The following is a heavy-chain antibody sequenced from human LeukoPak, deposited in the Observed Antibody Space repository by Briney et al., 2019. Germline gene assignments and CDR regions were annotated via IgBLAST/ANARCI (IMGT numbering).Heavy chain of an antibody. D-gene: IGHD1-1*01. Sequence: GGSLRLSCAASGFTFSSYWMYWVRQAPGKGLVWVSRINSDESSTSYADSVKGRFTISRDNAKNTLYLQMNSLRAEDTAVYYCATVVWNDARSPYYFDYWGQGTLVTVSS. V-gene: IGHV3-74*01. CDR2: INSDESST. CDR3: ATVVWNDARSPYYFDY. CDR1: GFTFSSYW. J-gene: IGHJ4*02.